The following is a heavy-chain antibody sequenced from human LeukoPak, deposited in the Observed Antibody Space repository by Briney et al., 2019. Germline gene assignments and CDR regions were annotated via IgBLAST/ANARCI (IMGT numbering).Heavy chain of an antibody. J-gene: IGHJ4*02. CDR2: IIPIFGTA. CDR1: GGTFSSYA. CDR3: ARVSGYSYGVLDY. V-gene: IGHV1-69*06. D-gene: IGHD5-18*01. Sequence: SVKVSCKASGGTFSSYAISWVRQAPGQGLEWMGGIIPIFGTANYAQKFQGRVTITADKSTSTAYMELSSLRSEDTAVYYCARVSGYSYGVLDYWGQGTLVTVSS.